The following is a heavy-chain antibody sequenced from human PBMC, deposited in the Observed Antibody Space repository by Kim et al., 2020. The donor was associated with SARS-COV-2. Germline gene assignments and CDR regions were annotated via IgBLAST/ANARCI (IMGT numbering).Heavy chain of an antibody. CDR2: IYYSGST. V-gene: IGHV4-59*13. CDR3: ARTYDFWSGYYSHWYFDL. Sequence: SETLSLTCTVSGGSISSYYWSWIRQPPGKGLEWIGYIYYSGSTNYNPSLKSRVTISVDTSKNQFSLKLSSVTAADTAVYYCARTYDFWSGYYSHWYFDLWGRGTLVTVSS. J-gene: IGHJ2*01. D-gene: IGHD3-3*01. CDR1: GGSISSYY.